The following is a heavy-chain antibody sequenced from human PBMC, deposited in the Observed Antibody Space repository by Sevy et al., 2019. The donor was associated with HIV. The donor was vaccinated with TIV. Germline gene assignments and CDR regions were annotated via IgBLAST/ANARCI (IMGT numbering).Heavy chain of an antibody. D-gene: IGHD3-3*01. CDR3: ARAGIGDFWSGYYGIDH. V-gene: IGHV3-74*01. CDR2: IHTDGSSS. CDR1: GFTFRNYW. Sequence: GGSLRLSCAASGFTFRNYWMHWVRQAPGKGLVSVSYIHTDGSSSYYADYVKGRFTISRDNAQNTLYLQTNSLRAEDTAVYYCARAGIGDFWSGYYGIDHWGQGTLVTVSS. J-gene: IGHJ4*02.